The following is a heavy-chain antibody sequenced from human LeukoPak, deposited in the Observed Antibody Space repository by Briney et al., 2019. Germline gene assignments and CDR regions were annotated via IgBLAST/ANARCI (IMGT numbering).Heavy chain of an antibody. Sequence: GGSLRLSCAASGFTFSSYSMNWVRQAPGKGREWVSSISSSSSYIYYADSVKGRFTISRDNAKNSLYLQMNSLRAEDTAVYYCAKTTYDSSGNDYWGQGTLVTVSS. CDR3: AKTTYDSSGNDY. CDR2: ISSSSSYI. D-gene: IGHD3-22*01. V-gene: IGHV3-21*01. CDR1: GFTFSSYS. J-gene: IGHJ4*02.